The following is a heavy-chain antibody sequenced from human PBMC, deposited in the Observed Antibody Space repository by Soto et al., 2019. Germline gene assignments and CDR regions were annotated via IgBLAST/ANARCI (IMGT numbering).Heavy chain of an antibody. Sequence: ASVKVSCKASGYTFTGYYMHWVRQAPGQGLEWMGWINPNSGGTNYAQKFQGWVTMTRDTSISTAYMELSRLRSDDTAVYYCARDWRDTAMAGRWSRGWFDPWGQGTLVTVSS. CDR2: INPNSGGT. D-gene: IGHD5-18*01. CDR1: GYTFTGYY. CDR3: ARDWRDTAMAGRWSRGWFDP. V-gene: IGHV1-2*04. J-gene: IGHJ5*02.